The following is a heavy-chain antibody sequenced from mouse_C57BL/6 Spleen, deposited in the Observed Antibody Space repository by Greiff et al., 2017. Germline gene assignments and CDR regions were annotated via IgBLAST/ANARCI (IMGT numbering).Heavy chain of an antibody. J-gene: IGHJ4*01. CDR3: TRDQGTGTTMDY. Sequence: DVHLVESGEGLVKPGGSLKLSCAASGFTFSSYAMSWVRQTPEKRLEWVAYISSGGDYIYYADTVKGRFTISRDNARNTLYLQMSSLKSEDTAMYYCTRDQGTGTTMDYWGQGTSVTVSS. D-gene: IGHD4-1*01. CDR2: ISSGGDYI. CDR1: GFTFSSYA. V-gene: IGHV5-9-1*02.